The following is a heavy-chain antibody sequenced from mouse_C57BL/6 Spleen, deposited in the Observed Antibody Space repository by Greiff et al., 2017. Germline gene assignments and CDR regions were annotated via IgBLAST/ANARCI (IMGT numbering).Heavy chain of an antibody. Sequence: QVQLQQSGPELVKPGASVKISCKASGYAFSSSWMNWVKQRPGKGLEWIGRIYPGDGDTNYNGKFKGKATLTADKSSSPAYLQLSSLTSEDSAVYFCARGPFAYWGQGTLVTVSA. V-gene: IGHV1-82*01. CDR2: IYPGDGDT. J-gene: IGHJ3*01. CDR3: ARGPFAY. CDR1: GYAFSSSW.